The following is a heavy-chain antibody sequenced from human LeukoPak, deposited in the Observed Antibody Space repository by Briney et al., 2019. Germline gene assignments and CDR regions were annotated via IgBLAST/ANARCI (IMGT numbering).Heavy chain of an antibody. J-gene: IGHJ4*02. D-gene: IGHD3-16*02. CDR3: ARDRYDYVWGSYRYTGYFDY. CDR1: GVTFSSYC. CDR2: ILYDRSNK. Sequence: PGGALILSCAASGVTFSSYCMHWGRQAPGKGLEWVAGILYDRSNKYYADSVKGRFTISRDNSKNTLYLQMNSLRAEGTAVYYCARDRYDYVWGSYRYTGYFDYWGQGTLVTVSS. V-gene: IGHV3-33*01.